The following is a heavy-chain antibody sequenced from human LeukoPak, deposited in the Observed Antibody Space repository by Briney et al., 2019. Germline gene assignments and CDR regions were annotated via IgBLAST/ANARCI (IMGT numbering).Heavy chain of an antibody. J-gene: IGHJ4*02. CDR1: GFTFSDYY. Sequence: GGALRLSCAASGFTFSDYYMSWIRQAPGKGLEWVSYISRSGSTIYYADSVKGRFTISRDNAKNTLYLQMNSLRAEDTAVYYCARLGLRCSSTSCYSLFYYWGQGTLVTVSS. D-gene: IGHD2-2*01. V-gene: IGHV3-11*01. CDR3: ARLGLRCSSTSCYSLFYY. CDR2: ISRSGSTI.